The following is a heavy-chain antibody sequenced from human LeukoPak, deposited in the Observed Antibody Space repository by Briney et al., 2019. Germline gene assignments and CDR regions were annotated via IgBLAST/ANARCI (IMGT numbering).Heavy chain of an antibody. J-gene: IGHJ4*02. Sequence: GGSLRLSCADSGFTFSRDWMHWVRQAPGKGPEWVSRISDDESITTYADSVQGRFTISRDNAKSTVFLQMNSLRVEDTAVYFCARRFYEYNVYDRHFDSWGQGILVTASS. CDR2: ISDDESIT. CDR3: ARRFYEYNVYDRHFDS. V-gene: IGHV3-74*03. D-gene: IGHD3-16*01. CDR1: GFTFSRDW.